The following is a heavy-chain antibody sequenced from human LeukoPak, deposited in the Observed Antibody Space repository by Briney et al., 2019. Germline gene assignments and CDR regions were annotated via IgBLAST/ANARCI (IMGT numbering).Heavy chain of an antibody. Sequence: SEALSLTCAVYGGSFSGYYWSWIRQPPGKGLEWIGEINHSGSANYNPSLKSRVTISVDTSKNQFSLKLSSVTAADTAVYYCARKRYYYDSSGLPDYWGQGTLVTVSS. CDR1: GGSFSGYY. V-gene: IGHV4-34*01. CDR2: INHSGSA. D-gene: IGHD3-22*01. J-gene: IGHJ4*02. CDR3: ARKRYYYDSSGLPDY.